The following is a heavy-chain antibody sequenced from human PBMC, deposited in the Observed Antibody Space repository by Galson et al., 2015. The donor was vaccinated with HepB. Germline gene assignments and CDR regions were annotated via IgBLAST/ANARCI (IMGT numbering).Heavy chain of an antibody. CDR3: ARSSSGWPTFDY. Sequence: QSGAEVKKPGESLRISCKGSGYSFTSYWISWVRQMPGKGLEWMGSIDPTDSYTNYSPSFQGHVTISVGKSIYTAYLQWSSLKASDTAMYYCARSSSGWPTFDYWGQGTLVTVSS. CDR2: IDPTDSYT. J-gene: IGHJ4*02. D-gene: IGHD6-19*01. V-gene: IGHV5-10-1*01. CDR1: GYSFTSYW.